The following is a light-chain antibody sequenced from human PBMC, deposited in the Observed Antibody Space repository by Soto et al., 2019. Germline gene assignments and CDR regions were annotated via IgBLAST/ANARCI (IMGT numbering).Light chain of an antibody. CDR2: KAS. Sequence: DIQMTQSPSTLSASVGDRVTNTCRASRSISSWLAWYQQKPGKAPKLLIYKASSLESGVPSRFSGSGSGTEFTLTISSLQPDDFATYYCQQYNSYSPLTFGGGTKVDIK. CDR1: RSISSW. V-gene: IGKV1-5*03. CDR3: QQYNSYSPLT. J-gene: IGKJ4*02.